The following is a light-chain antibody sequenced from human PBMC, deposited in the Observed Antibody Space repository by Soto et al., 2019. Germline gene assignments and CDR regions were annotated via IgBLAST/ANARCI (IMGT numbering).Light chain of an antibody. CDR3: GTWEISLIVVV. J-gene: IGLJ2*01. CDR1: SSNIGNNY. CDR2: DNN. Sequence: QSVLTQPPSVSAAPGQTVTISCSGSSSNIGNNYVSWYQQLPGTAPKLLIYDNNKRPSGIPDRFSGSKSGTSATLGITGLQTGDEADYHCGTWEISLIVVVFGGGTMLTVL. V-gene: IGLV1-51*01.